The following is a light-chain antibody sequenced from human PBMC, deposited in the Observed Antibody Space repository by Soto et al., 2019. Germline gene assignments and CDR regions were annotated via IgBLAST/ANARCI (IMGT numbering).Light chain of an antibody. Sequence: DVQMSQSPSSLSASVGDRVTITCRASQSVNNFLNWYQQKPGRAPNLLIYSASILESGVPSRFSGSGSGTDFTLTITSLQLEDPATYYCQQSFITPPTTFGQGTTVEI. CDR3: QQSFITPPTT. CDR2: SAS. J-gene: IGKJ2*01. V-gene: IGKV1-39*01. CDR1: QSVNNF.